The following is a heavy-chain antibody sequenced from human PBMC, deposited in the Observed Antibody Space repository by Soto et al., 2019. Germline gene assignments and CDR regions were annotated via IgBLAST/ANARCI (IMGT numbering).Heavy chain of an antibody. J-gene: IGHJ2*01. CDR2: IYDSGST. Sequence: SETQSLTCTVSGGSISGGVGGLYYWSWIRQPPGKGLEWIGYIYDSGSTYYNPSLKSRVTISVDTSKNQFSLRLSSVTAADTAVYYCAREVIPLTTDWYFDLWGRGTLVTVSS. CDR1: GGSISGGVGGLYY. CDR3: AREVIPLTTDWYFDL. D-gene: IGHD4-17*01. V-gene: IGHV4-30-4*01.